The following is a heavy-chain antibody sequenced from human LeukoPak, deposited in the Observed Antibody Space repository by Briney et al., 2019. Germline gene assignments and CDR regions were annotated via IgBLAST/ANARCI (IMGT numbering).Heavy chain of an antibody. D-gene: IGHD6-13*01. J-gene: IGHJ6*04. Sequence: SETLSLTCAVYGGSFSGYYWSWIRQPPGMGLEWIGEINHSGSTNYNPSLKSRVTISVDTSKNQFSLKLSSVTAADTAVYYCARIIAAAGTVDVWGKGTTVTVSS. V-gene: IGHV4-34*01. CDR1: GGSFSGYY. CDR2: INHSGST. CDR3: ARIIAAAGTVDV.